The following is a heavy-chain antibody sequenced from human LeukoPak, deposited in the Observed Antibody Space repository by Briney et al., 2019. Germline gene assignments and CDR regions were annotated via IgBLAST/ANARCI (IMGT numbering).Heavy chain of an antibody. CDR3: ARDWYTWKGSAFDI. Sequence: PGGSLRLSCAASGFTFSSYWMSWVRQAPGKGLEWVANIKQDGSEKYYVDSVKGRFTISRDNAKNSLYLQMNSLRAEDTAVYYCARDWYTWKGSAFDIWGQGTMVTVSS. J-gene: IGHJ3*02. CDR2: IKQDGSEK. D-gene: IGHD1-20*01. CDR1: GFTFSSYW. V-gene: IGHV3-7*01.